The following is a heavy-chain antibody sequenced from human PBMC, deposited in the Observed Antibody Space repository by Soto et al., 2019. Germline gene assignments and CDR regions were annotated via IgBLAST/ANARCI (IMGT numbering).Heavy chain of an antibody. CDR2: IYYSGST. J-gene: IGHJ4*02. CDR1: GGSISSYY. V-gene: IGHV4-59*01. D-gene: IGHD6-19*01. CDR3: ARGSSGWYYYFDY. Sequence: PSETLSLTCTVSGGSISSYYWSWIRQPPGKGLEWIGYIYYSGSTTYNPSLKSRVTISVDTSKNQFSLKLSSVTAADTAVYYCARGSSGWYYYFDYWGQGTLVTVSS.